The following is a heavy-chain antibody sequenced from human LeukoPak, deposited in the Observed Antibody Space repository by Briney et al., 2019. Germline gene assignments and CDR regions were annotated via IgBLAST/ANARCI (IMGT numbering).Heavy chain of an antibody. D-gene: IGHD1-7*01. CDR3: ARGAAGTIPDYYYFGMDV. CDR1: GYRFTDYW. V-gene: IGHV5-51*01. Sequence: GESLKISCKGSGYRFTDYWIGWVGRMPGKGREWMGIIYPGDSDTRYSPSFQGEVTISADKSINPAHLQWSSLKASDTAMYYCARGAAGTIPDYYYFGMDVWGQGTTVTVSS. J-gene: IGHJ6*02. CDR2: IYPGDSDT.